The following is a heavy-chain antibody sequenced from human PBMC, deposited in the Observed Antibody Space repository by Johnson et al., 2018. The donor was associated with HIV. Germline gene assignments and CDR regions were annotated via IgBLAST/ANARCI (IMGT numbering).Heavy chain of an antibody. Sequence: VQLLESGGGLVQPGRSLRLSCAASGFTFDDYALHWIRQAPGKGLEWVSGISWNGANRGYSDSVKGRFTIARDNAKNTLFREMKSLRAEDTAVYYCVRDSNRYAFDIWGQGTMVTVSS. CDR2: ISWNGANR. J-gene: IGHJ3*02. D-gene: IGHD2-8*01. CDR1: GFTFDDYA. CDR3: VRDSNRYAFDI. V-gene: IGHV3-9*01.